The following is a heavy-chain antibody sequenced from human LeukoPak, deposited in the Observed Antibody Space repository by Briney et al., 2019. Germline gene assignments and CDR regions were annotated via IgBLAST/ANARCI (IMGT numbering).Heavy chain of an antibody. V-gene: IGHV3-23*01. CDR1: GSTFKSYD. CDR2: ISASGGSA. D-gene: IGHD3-22*01. CDR3: AKRGSGYYFDY. Sequence: GGSLRLSCAASGSTFKSYDMNWVRQAPGKGLEWVSRISASGGSAYYADSVKGRFTISRDNSKNRMYLQMKSLRAADTGVYYCAKRGSGYYFDYWGQGTLVIVSS. J-gene: IGHJ4*02.